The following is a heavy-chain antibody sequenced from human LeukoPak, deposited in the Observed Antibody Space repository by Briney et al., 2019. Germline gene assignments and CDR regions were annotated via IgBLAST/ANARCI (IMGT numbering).Heavy chain of an antibody. CDR3: ARETPRRGETRDGYR. J-gene: IGHJ4*02. Sequence: GGSLRLSCAASGFTFSSYAMSWVRQVPGKGLECLANIKEDGSETYYADSVKGRFTISRDNPKNLLFLQINSLRVEDTAVYYCARETPRRGETRDGYRWGQGTVVTVSS. CDR1: GFTFSSYA. D-gene: IGHD5-24*01. CDR2: IKEDGSET. V-gene: IGHV3-7*01.